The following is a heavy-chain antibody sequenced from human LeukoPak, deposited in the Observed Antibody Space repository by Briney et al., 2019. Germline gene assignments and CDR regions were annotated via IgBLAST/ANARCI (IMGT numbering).Heavy chain of an antibody. CDR1: GGSISSNSYY. CDR2: IYYSGST. D-gene: IGHD4-17*01. Sequence: PSETLSLTCAVSGGSISSNSYYWGWIRQPPGKGLEWIGSIYYSGSTYYNPSLKSRVTISVDTSKNQFSLKLSSVTAADTAVYYCARDFYGYGDYYYYYMDVWGKGTTVTISS. V-gene: IGHV4-39*02. J-gene: IGHJ6*03. CDR3: ARDFYGYGDYYYYYMDV.